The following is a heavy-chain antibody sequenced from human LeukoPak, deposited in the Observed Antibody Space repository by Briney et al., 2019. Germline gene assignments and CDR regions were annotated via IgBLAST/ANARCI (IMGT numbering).Heavy chain of an antibody. CDR2: IYYSGST. V-gene: IGHV4-59*08. J-gene: IGHJ3*02. CDR3: ARLELDSSGNFPDAFDI. D-gene: IGHD3-22*01. CDR1: GGSISSYY. Sequence: SETLSLTCTVSGGSISSYYWSWIRQPPGKGLDWIGYIYYSGSTNYNPSLKSRVTISVDTSKNQFSLKLSSVTAADTAVYYCARLELDSSGNFPDAFDIWGHGTMVTMSS.